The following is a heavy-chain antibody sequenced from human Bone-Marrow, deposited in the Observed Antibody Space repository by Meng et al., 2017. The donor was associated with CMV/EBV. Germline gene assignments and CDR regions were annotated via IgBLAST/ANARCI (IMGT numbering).Heavy chain of an antibody. Sequence: GGSLRLSCAASGFTFNIYAMNWVRQAPGKGLEWVSAISGSGDATYYADSVRGRFTISRDNSKDTLYLQMNTLRAEDTALYYCAKDLKVNYCSRTSCSMGVDSWGQGTLVTVSS. CDR3: AKDLKVNYCSRTSCSMGVDS. J-gene: IGHJ5*01. V-gene: IGHV3-23*01. CDR1: GFTFNIYA. D-gene: IGHD2-2*01. CDR2: ISGSGDAT.